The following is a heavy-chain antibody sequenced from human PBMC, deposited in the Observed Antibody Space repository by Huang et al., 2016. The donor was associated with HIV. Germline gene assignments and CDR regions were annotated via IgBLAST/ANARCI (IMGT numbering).Heavy chain of an antibody. J-gene: IGHJ6*03. CDR1: GDSISGHS. V-gene: IGHV4-4*08. CDR3: ARMDTSMARDFYYYMDV. D-gene: IGHD5-18*01. CDR2: VSSAGRT. Sequence: QVQLQESGPGLVRPSGTLSIKCTVFGDSISGHSWSWIRQPPGKGLEWIGTVSSAGRTRYNPSLKSRVTITTDTSKNEFSLKVASVTAADTAMYFCARMDTSMARDFYYYMDVWGKGTPATVS.